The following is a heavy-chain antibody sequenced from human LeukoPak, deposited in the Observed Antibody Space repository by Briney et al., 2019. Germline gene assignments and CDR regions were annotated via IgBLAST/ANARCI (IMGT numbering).Heavy chain of an antibody. CDR3: ARQTPEAVAIDY. CDR2: IYYSGST. D-gene: IGHD6-19*01. Sequence: SETLSLTCTVSGGSISSYYSSWIRQPPGKGLEWIGYIYYSGSTNYNPSLKSRVTISVDTSKNQFSLKLSSVTAADTAVYYCARQTPEAVAIDYWGQGTLVTVSS. J-gene: IGHJ4*02. CDR1: GGSISSYY. V-gene: IGHV4-59*08.